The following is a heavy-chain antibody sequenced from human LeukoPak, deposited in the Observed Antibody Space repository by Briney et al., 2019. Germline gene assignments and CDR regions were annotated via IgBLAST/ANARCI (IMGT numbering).Heavy chain of an antibody. J-gene: IGHJ2*01. D-gene: IGHD3-9*01. CDR3: ARATGYWMRTHAWYFDL. CDR1: GGSFSGYY. Sequence: PSETLSLTCAVYGGSFSGYYWSWIRQPPGKGLEWIGEINHSGSTNYNPSLKSRVTISVDTSKNQFSLKLSSVTAADTAVYYCARATGYWMRTHAWYFDLWGRGTLVTVSS. CDR2: INHSGST. V-gene: IGHV4-34*01.